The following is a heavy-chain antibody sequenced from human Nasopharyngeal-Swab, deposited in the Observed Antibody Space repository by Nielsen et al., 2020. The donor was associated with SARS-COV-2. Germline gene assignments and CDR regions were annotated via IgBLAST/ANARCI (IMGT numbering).Heavy chain of an antibody. CDR3: ARLPRYYDSSGYFGSYYYYYGMDV. J-gene: IGHJ6*02. V-gene: IGHV4-59*08. Sequence: SETLSLTCTVSGGSISSYYWSWIRQPPGTGLEWIGYIYYSGSTNYNPSLKSRVTISVDTSKNQFSLKLSSVTAADTAVYYCARLPRYYDSSGYFGSYYYYYGMDVWGQGTTVTVSS. CDR2: IYYSGST. CDR1: GGSISSYY. D-gene: IGHD3-22*01.